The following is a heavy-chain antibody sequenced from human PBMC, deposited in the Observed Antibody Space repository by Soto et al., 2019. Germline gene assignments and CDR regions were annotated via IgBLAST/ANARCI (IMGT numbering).Heavy chain of an antibody. CDR1: GGSISSNY. V-gene: IGHV4-59*01. J-gene: IGHJ4*02. Sequence: PSETLSLTCTVSGGSISSNYWTWIRQPPGKGLEWIGYVYNSGSTNYNPSLKSRVTIPEDTSESQFSLKVNSMTAADTAVYYCARYRREAVAGYTLDNWGQGILVTVSS. CDR2: VYNSGST. CDR3: ARYRREAVAGYTLDN. D-gene: IGHD6-13*01.